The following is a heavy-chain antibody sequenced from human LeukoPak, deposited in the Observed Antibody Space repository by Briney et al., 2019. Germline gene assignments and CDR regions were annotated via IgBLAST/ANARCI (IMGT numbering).Heavy chain of an antibody. Sequence: PSETLSLTCTVSGGSISSYYWSWIRQPPGKGLEWIGEINHSGSTNYNPSLKSRVTISVDTSKNQFSLKLSSVTAADTAVYYCARGQSDDFWSGYDYWGQGTLVTVSS. V-gene: IGHV4-34*01. CDR3: ARGQSDDFWSGYDY. CDR1: GGSISSYY. J-gene: IGHJ4*02. D-gene: IGHD3-3*01. CDR2: INHSGST.